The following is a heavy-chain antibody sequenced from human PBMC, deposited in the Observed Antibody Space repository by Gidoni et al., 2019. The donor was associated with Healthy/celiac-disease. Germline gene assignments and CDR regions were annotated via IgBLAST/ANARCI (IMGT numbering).Heavy chain of an antibody. Sequence: QVQLQESRPGLVNPSQTLSLTCTFSVGSINSGDYYWSWIRQPPGKVLEWIGYIYYSGSTYYNTSLKSRVTISVDTSKNQYSLKLSAVTAADTAVYYCARDLEGLGSAFDIWGQGTMVTGSS. CDR2: IYYSGST. CDR3: ARDLEGLGSAFDI. CDR1: VGSINSGDYY. J-gene: IGHJ3*02. D-gene: IGHD1-26*01. V-gene: IGHV4-30-4*01.